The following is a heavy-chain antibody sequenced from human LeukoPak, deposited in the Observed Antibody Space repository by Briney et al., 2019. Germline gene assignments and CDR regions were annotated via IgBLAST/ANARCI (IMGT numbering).Heavy chain of an antibody. V-gene: IGHV4-61*02. D-gene: IGHD5-24*01. Sequence: SETLSLTCTVSGGSISSRNYYWSWVRQPAGKGLEWIGRIYTSGSTSYNPSLKSRVTIPIDTSKNQFSLRLRSVTAADTAIYYCARDPPPAWTLATFSSHWYFDLWGRGTLVTVSS. CDR1: GGSISSRNYY. J-gene: IGHJ2*01. CDR2: IYTSGST. CDR3: ARDPPPAWTLATFSSHWYFDL.